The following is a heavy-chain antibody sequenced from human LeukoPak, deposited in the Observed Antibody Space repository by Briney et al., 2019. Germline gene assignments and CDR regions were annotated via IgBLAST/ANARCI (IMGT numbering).Heavy chain of an antibody. CDR3: ARGDSSSWYRADDAFDI. V-gene: IGHV4-59*01. J-gene: IGHJ3*02. D-gene: IGHD6-13*01. Sequence: PSETLSLTCTVSGGSISSYYWSWIRQPPGKGLEWIGYIYYSGSTNYNPSLKSRVTISVDTSKNRFSLKLSSVTAADTAVYYCARGDSSSWYRADDAFDIWGQGTMVTVSS. CDR2: IYYSGST. CDR1: GGSISSYY.